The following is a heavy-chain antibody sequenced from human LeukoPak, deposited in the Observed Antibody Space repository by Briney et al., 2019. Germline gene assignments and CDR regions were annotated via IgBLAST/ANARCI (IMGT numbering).Heavy chain of an antibody. V-gene: IGHV1-18*04. Sequence: GASVKVSCKASGYTLTSYGISWVRQAPGQGLEWMGWISAYNGNTNYAQKLQGRVTMTTDTSTSTAYMELRSLRSDDTAVYYCARDHCSSTSCSNWFDPWGQGTLVTVSS. CDR1: GYTLTSYG. CDR3: ARDHCSSTSCSNWFDP. J-gene: IGHJ5*02. CDR2: ISAYNGNT. D-gene: IGHD2-2*01.